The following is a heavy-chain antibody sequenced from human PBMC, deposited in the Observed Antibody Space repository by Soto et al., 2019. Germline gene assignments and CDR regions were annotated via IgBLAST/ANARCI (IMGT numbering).Heavy chain of an antibody. CDR1: GGTFSSYA. Sequence: GASLKVSCKASGGTFSSYAISWVRQAPGQGLEWMGGIIPIFGTANYAQKFQGRVTITADESTSTAYMELSSLRSEDTAVYYCARFRGVINYYYGMDVWGQGTTVTVSS. CDR2: IIPIFGTA. CDR3: ARFRGVINYYYGMDV. D-gene: IGHD3-10*01. V-gene: IGHV1-69*13. J-gene: IGHJ6*02.